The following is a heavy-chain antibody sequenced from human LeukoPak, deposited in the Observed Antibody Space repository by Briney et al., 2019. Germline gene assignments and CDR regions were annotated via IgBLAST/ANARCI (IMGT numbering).Heavy chain of an antibody. D-gene: IGHD5-18*01. CDR2: IYHSGST. J-gene: IGHJ4*02. V-gene: IGHV4-39*02. CDR3: AREAMYSYGNNFDY. Sequence: SETLSLTCTVSGGSISSSFYYWGWIRQPPGKGLEWIGSIYHSGSTYYNPSLKSRVTISVDTSRNQFSLNLSSVTAADTAVYYCAREAMYSYGNNFDYWGQGTLVTVSS. CDR1: GGSISSSFYY.